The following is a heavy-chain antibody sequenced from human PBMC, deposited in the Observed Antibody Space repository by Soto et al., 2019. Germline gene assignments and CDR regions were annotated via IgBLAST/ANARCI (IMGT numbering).Heavy chain of an antibody. J-gene: IGHJ4*02. CDR2: IYYSGST. CDR3: ARHGRIKYDFWSGYSKDSPYYFDY. D-gene: IGHD3-3*01. CDR1: GGSISSSSYY. Sequence: SETLSLTCTVSGGSISSSSYYWGWIRQPPGKGLEWIGSIYYSGSTYYNPSLKSRVTISVDTSKNQFSLKLSSVTAADTAVYYCARHGRIKYDFWSGYSKDSPYYFDYWGQGTLGTVSS. V-gene: IGHV4-39*01.